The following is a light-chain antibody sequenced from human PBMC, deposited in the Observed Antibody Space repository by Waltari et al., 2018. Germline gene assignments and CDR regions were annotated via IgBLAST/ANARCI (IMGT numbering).Light chain of an antibody. CDR3: QQYVSLPAT. V-gene: IGKV3-20*01. J-gene: IGKJ1*01. Sequence: SCSASQSVSKYLAWYQQKPGQAPRLLIFGASSRATGIPDRFSGSGSGTDLSLTISRVEPEDFAVYYCQQYVSLPATFGQGTKVEIE. CDR1: QSVSKY. CDR2: GAS.